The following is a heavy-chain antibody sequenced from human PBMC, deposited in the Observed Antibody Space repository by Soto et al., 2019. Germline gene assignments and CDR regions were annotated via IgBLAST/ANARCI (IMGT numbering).Heavy chain of an antibody. D-gene: IGHD2-21*01. Sequence: SGTLSLSCTASGAAFSSGTINWGWIGPVQGKGLEWIVNINVTGAVDYNPSLRDRITISQDTSERQFSLNLRLVTAADTAVYYRARLRIATNNYKWFDPWGQGTLVTVSS. CDR2: INVTGAV. CDR1: GAAFSSGTIN. CDR3: ARLRIATNNYKWFDP. J-gene: IGHJ5*02. V-gene: IGHV4-31*03.